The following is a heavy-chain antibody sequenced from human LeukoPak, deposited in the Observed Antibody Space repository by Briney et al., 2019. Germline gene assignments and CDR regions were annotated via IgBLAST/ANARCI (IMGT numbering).Heavy chain of an antibody. CDR1: GGSISSSSYY. CDR3: ASPYCPTGVCYPTQNAEYFQH. CDR2: IYYSGTT. Sequence: SETLSLTCTVSGGSISSSSYYWGWIRQPPGKGLEWIGSIYYSGTTYYNPSLKSRVTISVDTSKNQFSLKLTSVTAADTALYYCASPYCPTGVCYPTQNAEYFQHWAQGTLVTVSS. J-gene: IGHJ1*01. D-gene: IGHD2-8*01. V-gene: IGHV4-39*01.